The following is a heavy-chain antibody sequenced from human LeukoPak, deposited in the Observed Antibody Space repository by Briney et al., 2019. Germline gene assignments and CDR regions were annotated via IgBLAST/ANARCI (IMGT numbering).Heavy chain of an antibody. J-gene: IGHJ5*02. V-gene: IGHV4-34*01. CDR1: GGSFSGYY. D-gene: IGHD2-2*01. CDR3: ARGLTRGYCSSTSCFRNPYNWFDP. Sequence: SETLSLTCAVYGGSFSGYYWSWIRQPPGKGLEWLGEINHSGSTNYNPSLKSRVTISVDTSKNQFSLKLSSVTAADTAVYYCARGLTRGYCSSTSCFRNPYNWFDPWGQGTLVTVSS. CDR2: INHSGST.